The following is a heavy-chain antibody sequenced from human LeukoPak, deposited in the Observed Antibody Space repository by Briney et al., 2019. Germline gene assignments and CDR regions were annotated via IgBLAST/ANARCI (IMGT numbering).Heavy chain of an antibody. Sequence: PGGSLRLSCAASGFTFSSYWMSWVRQAPGKGLEWVANIKQDGSEKYYVDSVKGRFTISRDNAKNSLYLQMNSLRAEDTAVYYCARDFGNDILTGYYPALLDYWGQGTLVTVPS. D-gene: IGHD3-9*01. V-gene: IGHV3-7*01. CDR1: GFTFSSYW. CDR2: IKQDGSEK. CDR3: ARDFGNDILTGYYPALLDY. J-gene: IGHJ4*02.